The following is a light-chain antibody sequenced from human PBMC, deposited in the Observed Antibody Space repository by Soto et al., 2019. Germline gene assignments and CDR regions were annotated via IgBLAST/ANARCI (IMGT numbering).Light chain of an antibody. Sequence: QSVLTQPPSASGSAGQSVTISCTGTSTDVGGYNYVSWYQQHPGKAPKLMIYEVSNRPSGVPDRFSGSKSGNTASLTVSGLQAEDEADYYCSSYAGNNIHYVFGSGTNVTVL. V-gene: IGLV2-8*01. J-gene: IGLJ1*01. CDR1: STDVGGYNY. CDR2: EVS. CDR3: SSYAGNNIHYV.